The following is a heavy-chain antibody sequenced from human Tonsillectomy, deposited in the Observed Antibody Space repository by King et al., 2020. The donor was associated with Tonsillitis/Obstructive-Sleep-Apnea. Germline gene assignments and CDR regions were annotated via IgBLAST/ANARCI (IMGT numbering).Heavy chain of an antibody. D-gene: IGHD3-22*01. CDR3: VSAGGYYTGMDV. J-gene: IGHJ6*02. V-gene: IGHV5-10-1*03. CDR1: GYSFTSYW. Sequence: VQLVESGAEVKKPGESLRISCKGSGYSFTSYWISWVRQMPGKGLEWMGWIYPSASYTDYSPSFQGNVTISADKSISTAYVQLSSLRASDTAMYYCVSAGGYYTGMDVWGHGTTVTVSS. CDR2: IYPSASYT.